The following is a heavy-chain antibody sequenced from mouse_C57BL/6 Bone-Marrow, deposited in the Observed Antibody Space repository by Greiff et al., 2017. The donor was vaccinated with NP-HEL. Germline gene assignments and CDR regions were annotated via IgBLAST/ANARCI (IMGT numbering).Heavy chain of an antibody. CDR1: GYTFTSYW. Sequence: QVQLKESGAELVKPGASVKLSCKASGYTFTSYWMHWVKQRPGRGLEWIGRIDPNSGGTKYNEKFKSKATLTVDKPSSTAYMQLSSLTSEDSAVYYCARRLLRQYPYAMDYWGQGTSVTVSS. J-gene: IGHJ4*01. CDR3: ARRLLRQYPYAMDY. V-gene: IGHV1-72*01. CDR2: IDPNSGGT. D-gene: IGHD1-1*01.